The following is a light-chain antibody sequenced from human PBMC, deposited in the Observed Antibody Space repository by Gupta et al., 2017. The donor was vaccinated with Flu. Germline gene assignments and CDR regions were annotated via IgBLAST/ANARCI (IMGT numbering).Light chain of an antibody. Sequence: PATLPLSPPERATLSCMASQTVSNFIRSYQLKPGQTPRLLIYDATIRATRIPARFSDRRSPSAFTLTIISLDPTDFLVSYCLQRSAWPLTFGQGTRLEIK. CDR3: LQRSAWPLT. J-gene: IGKJ5*01. CDR2: DAT. V-gene: IGKV3-11*01. CDR1: QTVSNF.